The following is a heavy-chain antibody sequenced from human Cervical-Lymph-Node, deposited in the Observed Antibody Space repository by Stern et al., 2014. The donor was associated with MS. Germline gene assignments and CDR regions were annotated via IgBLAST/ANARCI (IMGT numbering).Heavy chain of an antibody. V-gene: IGHV1-69*09. CDR3: ARDLYHDGSAYRTTPLFDL. CDR1: GDTFNNYG. D-gene: IGHD3-22*01. J-gene: IGHJ4*02. CDR2: ITPIVDLA. Sequence: QVQLGQSGAEVKKPGSSVKVYCKASGDTFNNYGISWVRQAPGQGPEWMGRITPIVDLANSAQKFQDRVTISEDKSTNTAYMELSSLRSDDTAVYYCARDLYHDGSAYRTTPLFDLWGQGTLVTVSS.